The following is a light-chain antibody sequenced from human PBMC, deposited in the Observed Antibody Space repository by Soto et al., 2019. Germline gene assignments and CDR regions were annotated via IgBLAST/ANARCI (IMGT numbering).Light chain of an antibody. J-gene: IGLJ3*02. CDR2: EVS. Sequence: QSVLTQPASVSGSPGQSITISCTGTSSDVGGYSYVSWYQQHPGKAPKLMIYEVSNRPSGVSNRFSGSKSGYTASLTISGLQAEDEADYYCTSYTSSNTWVFGGGTKVTVL. V-gene: IGLV2-14*01. CDR1: SSDVGGYSY. CDR3: TSYTSSNTWV.